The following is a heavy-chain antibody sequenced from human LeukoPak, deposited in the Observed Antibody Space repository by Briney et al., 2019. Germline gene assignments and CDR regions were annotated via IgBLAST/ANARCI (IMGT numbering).Heavy chain of an antibody. CDR3: ARAPRDSSSSNYMRRFDY. CDR2: IYHSGIP. D-gene: IGHD3-22*01. Sequence: PSETLSFTGAVPGYSISSDNYWVCIRQPPGQGLEWTGGIYHSGIPYYNPSLKSRVTMSVDTSKNQFSLKLSSVTAADTAVYYCARAPRDSSSSNYMRRFDYWGQGTLVTVSS. J-gene: IGHJ4*02. V-gene: IGHV4-38-2*01. CDR1: GYSISSDNY.